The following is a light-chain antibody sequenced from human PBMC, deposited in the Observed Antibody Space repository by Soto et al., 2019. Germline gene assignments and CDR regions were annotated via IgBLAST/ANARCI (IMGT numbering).Light chain of an antibody. Sequence: DIRMTQSPSSLSASVGDRVTITCRASQDITDYLAWYQQKPGQVPELLIYAASTLQSGVPSRFTGSGSGTDFTLTISGLHPEDFGIYYCQQSYSPPRTDGQRITVDIK. V-gene: IGKV1-27*01. CDR3: QQSYSPPRT. CDR1: QDITDY. CDR2: AAS. J-gene: IGKJ1*01.